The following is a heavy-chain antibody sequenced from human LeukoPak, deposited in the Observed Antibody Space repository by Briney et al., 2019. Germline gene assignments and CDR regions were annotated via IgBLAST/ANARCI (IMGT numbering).Heavy chain of an antibody. D-gene: IGHD2-2*02. J-gene: IGHJ3*01. CDR1: GYTFTSYG. CDR2: ISAYNGNA. V-gene: IGHV1-18*01. Sequence: GASVKVSCKASGYTFTSYGISWVRQAPGQGLEWMGWISAYNGNANYAQKLQGRVTMTTDTSTSTAYMELRSLRSDDTAVYYCVNTFGDAFDVWGQGTMVTVSS. CDR3: VNTFGDAFDV.